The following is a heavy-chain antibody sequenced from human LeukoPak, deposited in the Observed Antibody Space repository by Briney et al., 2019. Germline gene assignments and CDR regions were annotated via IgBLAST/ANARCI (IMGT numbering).Heavy chain of an antibody. D-gene: IGHD2-15*01. CDR1: GGSISSYY. Sequence: PSETLSLTCTVSGGSISSYYWSWIRQPPGKGLEWIGYIYYSGSTNYNPSLKSRVTISVDTSKNQFSLKLSSVTAADTAVYYCARLWVDIVVVVAATTEYYFDYWGQGTLVTVSS. J-gene: IGHJ4*02. V-gene: IGHV4-59*08. CDR2: IYYSGST. CDR3: ARLWVDIVVVVAATTEYYFDY.